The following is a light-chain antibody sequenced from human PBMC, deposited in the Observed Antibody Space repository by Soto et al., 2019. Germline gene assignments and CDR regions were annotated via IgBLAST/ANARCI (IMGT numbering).Light chain of an antibody. Sequence: SYELTQPPSVSVAPGETARITCGGKNIGSKSVHWYQQKTGQAPVLVIYYDSDRPSGIPERFSGSNSGNTATLTVSRVEAGDEADYYCHVWDTTNDHPLFGGGTKPTVL. CDR1: NIGSKS. V-gene: IGLV3-21*04. J-gene: IGLJ2*01. CDR2: YDS. CDR3: HVWDTTNDHPL.